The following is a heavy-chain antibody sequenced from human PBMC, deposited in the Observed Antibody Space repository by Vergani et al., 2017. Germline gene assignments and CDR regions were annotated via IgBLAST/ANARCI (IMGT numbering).Heavy chain of an antibody. J-gene: IGHJ5*02. CDR1: GFTFSSYS. CDR3: ARIKLTGFDP. Sequence: EVQLVESGGGLVQPGGSLRLFCAASGFTFSSYSLNWVRQAPGKGLEWVSYISSSSSTIYYADSVKGRFTISRDNAKNSLYLQMNSLRAEDTAVYYCARIKLTGFDPWGQGTLVTVSS. CDR2: ISSSSSTI. V-gene: IGHV3-48*01. D-gene: IGHD1-1*01.